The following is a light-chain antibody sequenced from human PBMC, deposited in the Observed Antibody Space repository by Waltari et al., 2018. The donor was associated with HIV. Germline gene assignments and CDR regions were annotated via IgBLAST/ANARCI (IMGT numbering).Light chain of an antibody. V-gene: IGKV1-27*01. CDR1: HDIGNS. Sequence: DFRMTQYPASLSAYVGHRVTITCRATHDIGNSLAWYPQRPGQVTKLLIYRTSTIQTGVPIRFSGSGSGTFFTLSISSLQPEDVGTYFCQKYNSAPHIFGQGTKVEI. CDR2: RTS. CDR3: QKYNSAPHI. J-gene: IGKJ1*01.